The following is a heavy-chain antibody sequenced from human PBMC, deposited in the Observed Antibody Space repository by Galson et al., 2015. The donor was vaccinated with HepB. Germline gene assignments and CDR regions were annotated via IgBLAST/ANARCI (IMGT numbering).Heavy chain of an antibody. V-gene: IGHV3-53*01. CDR3: AREDDAFDI. J-gene: IGHJ3*02. Sequence: SLRLSCAVSGFPVRNHYMSWVRQAPGKGLEWVSIIHSAGGTYYADSVKGRSTISRDYSKNTVFLQMNSLRAEDTAMYYCAREDDAFDIWGQGTMVTVSS. CDR2: IHSAGGT. CDR1: GFPVRNHY.